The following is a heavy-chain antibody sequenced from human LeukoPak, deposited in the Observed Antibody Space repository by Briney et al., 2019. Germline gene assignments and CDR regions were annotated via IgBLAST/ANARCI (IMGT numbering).Heavy chain of an antibody. CDR1: GPTFSTYG. CDR3: AELGITMIGGF. J-gene: IGHJ6*04. CDR2: ISGSGDTT. V-gene: IGHV3-23*01. Sequence: GSLRLSCAASGPTFSTYGMSWVRRAPGKGLDWVSAISGSGDTTYFADSVKGRFTISRDNAKNSLYLQMNSLRAEDTAVYYCAELGITMIGGFWGKGTTVTISS. D-gene: IGHD3-10*02.